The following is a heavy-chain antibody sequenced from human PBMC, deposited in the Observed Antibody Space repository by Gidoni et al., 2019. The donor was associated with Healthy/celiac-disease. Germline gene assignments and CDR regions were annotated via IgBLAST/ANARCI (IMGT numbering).Heavy chain of an antibody. J-gene: IGHJ3*02. CDR3: ASSPERRGGNI. CDR1: GGSSSSSNW. D-gene: IGHD1-1*01. CDR2: IYHSGST. Sequence: QVQLQASGPGLVKPSGTLPPTCAVPGGSSSSSNWWSWVRQPPGKGLEWIGEIYHSGSTNYNPSLKSRVTISVDKSKNQFSLKLSSVTAADTAVYYCASSPERRGGNIWGQGTMVTVSS. V-gene: IGHV4-4*02.